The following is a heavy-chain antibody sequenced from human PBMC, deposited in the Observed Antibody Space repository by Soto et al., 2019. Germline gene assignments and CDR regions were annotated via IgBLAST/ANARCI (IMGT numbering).Heavy chain of an antibody. V-gene: IGHV1-18*01. CDR2: ISAYNGNT. J-gene: IGHJ3*02. D-gene: IGHD2-15*01. CDR3: ARDKEALGVVAATPHDAFDI. Sequence: ASVKVSCKASGYTFTSYGISWVRQAPGQGLEWMGWISAYNGNTNYAQKLQGRVTMTTDTSTRTAYMELRSLSSDDTELYYCARDKEALGVVAATPHDAFDIWGQGTMVTVSS. CDR1: GYTFTSYG.